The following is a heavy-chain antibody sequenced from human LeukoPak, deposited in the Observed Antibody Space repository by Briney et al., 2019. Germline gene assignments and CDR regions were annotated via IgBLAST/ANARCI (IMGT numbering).Heavy chain of an antibody. J-gene: IGHJ4*02. CDR3: ARHQGGEYDSLDY. CDR2: IYYSGST. CDR1: GGSISSYY. V-gene: IGHV4-59*08. D-gene: IGHD3-3*01. Sequence: SETLSLTCTVSGGSISSYYWSWIRQPPGKGLEWIGYIYYSGSTNYNPSLKSRVTISVDTSKNQFSLKLSSVTAADTAVYYCARHQGGEYDSLDYWGQGTLVTVSS.